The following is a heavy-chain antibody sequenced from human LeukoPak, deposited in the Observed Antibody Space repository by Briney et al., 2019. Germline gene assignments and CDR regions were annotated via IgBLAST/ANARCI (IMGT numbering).Heavy chain of an antibody. V-gene: IGHV2-70*01. CDR2: IEWDDEK. CDR3: ARLSYGSKSPLDY. Sequence: SGPALVKPTQPLTLTCTFSGFSLSTSGMSVSWIRQPPGKALEWLALIEWDDEKYYSTSLKTRLTISKDTSKNQVVLTMTNMDPTDTATYYCARLSYGSKSPLDYWGQGTLVTVSS. CDR1: GFSLSTSGMS. J-gene: IGHJ4*02. D-gene: IGHD3-10*01.